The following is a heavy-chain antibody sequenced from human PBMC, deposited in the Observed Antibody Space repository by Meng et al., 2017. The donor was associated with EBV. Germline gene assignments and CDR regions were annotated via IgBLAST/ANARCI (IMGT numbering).Heavy chain of an antibody. Sequence: QSGTRLYNHVYSVKVARNASTRTVSSYGCSWVRQAPGKGLEWMGGIMPIYGTANYAQKFQGRVTITADESTSTAYMELSSLRSEDTAVYYCARAPDNWNDGPYYWGQGTLVTVSS. CDR2: IMPIYGTA. CDR1: TRTVSSYG. V-gene: IGHV1-69*01. D-gene: IGHD1-20*01. CDR3: ARAPDNWNDGPYY. J-gene: IGHJ4*02.